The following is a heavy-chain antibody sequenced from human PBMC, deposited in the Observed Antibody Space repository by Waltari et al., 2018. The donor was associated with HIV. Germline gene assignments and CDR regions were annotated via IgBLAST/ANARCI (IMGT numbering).Heavy chain of an antibody. CDR3: ATARQWLVDSGMDV. Sequence: QVQLVQSAAEVNRPGASVKVSCTGSAYLLTESPIHWVRQAPGKGLEWVGSFDPADGKTTYAQKFQGRVTMTEDTSTDTASMEVSSLRSEDTAVYYCATARQWLVDSGMDVWGQGTTVTVSS. CDR2: FDPADGKT. D-gene: IGHD6-19*01. V-gene: IGHV1-24*01. J-gene: IGHJ6*02. CDR1: AYLLTESP.